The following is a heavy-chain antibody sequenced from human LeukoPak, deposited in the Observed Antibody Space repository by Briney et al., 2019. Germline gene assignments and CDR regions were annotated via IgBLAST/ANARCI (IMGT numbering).Heavy chain of an antibody. CDR1: GGTFSSYA. CDR2: IIPIFGTA. V-gene: IGHV1-69*06. Sequence: ASVKVSCTASGGTFSSYAISWVRQAPGQGLEWMGGIIPIFGTANYAQKFQGRVTITADKSTSTAYMELSSLRSEDTAVYYCARIPSIAARPRSRDYYYYYMDVWGKGTTVTVSS. CDR3: ARIPSIAARPRSRDYYYYYMDV. D-gene: IGHD6-6*01. J-gene: IGHJ6*03.